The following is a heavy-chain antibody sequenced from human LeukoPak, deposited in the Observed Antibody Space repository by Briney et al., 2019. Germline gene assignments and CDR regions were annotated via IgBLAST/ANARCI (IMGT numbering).Heavy chain of an antibody. CDR2: TKPDGTAE. CDR1: GFTFRNYW. V-gene: IGHV3-7*01. Sequence: GGSLRLSCAASGFTFRNYWMGWVRQAPGKGLEWVANTKPDGTAEYYADSVRGRFTTSRDNANNFLYLQMNSLRGEDTAVYYCARDGGLYTNFDYRGQGTLVTVSS. J-gene: IGHJ4*02. CDR3: ARDGGLYTNFDY. D-gene: IGHD3-16*01.